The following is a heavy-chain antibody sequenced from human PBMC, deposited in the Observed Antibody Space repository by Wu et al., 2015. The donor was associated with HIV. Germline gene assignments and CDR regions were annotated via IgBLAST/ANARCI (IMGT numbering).Heavy chain of an antibody. V-gene: IGHV1-69*05. CDR3: ARGRDGYNSDY. Sequence: QVQLVQSGAEVKKPGSSVKVSCKASGRTFSNYAISWVRQAPGQGLEWMGGIIPIFGTANYAQKFQDRLTITTDESTSTAYMELSSLRSDDTAIYYCARGRDGYNSDYWGQGTLVTVSS. CDR2: IIPIFGTA. J-gene: IGHJ4*02. D-gene: IGHD5-24*01. CDR1: GRTFSNYA.